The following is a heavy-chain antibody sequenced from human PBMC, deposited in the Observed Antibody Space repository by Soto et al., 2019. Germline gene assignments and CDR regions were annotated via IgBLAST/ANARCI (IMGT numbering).Heavy chain of an antibody. D-gene: IGHD2-21*02. CDR1: GFSLSTTGVG. CDR2: IYWDDDK. Sequence: QITLKESGPTLVKPTQTLTLTCSFSGFSLSTTGVGVGWIRQPPGKALEWLALIYWDDDKRYNPSLNSRLTITKDNSKNRVVLAMTNMDPVDTATYYCVQSRCGGDCLQSYSSHSYYGLDVWGQGTTVTVSS. V-gene: IGHV2-5*02. CDR3: VQSRCGGDCLQSYSSHSYYGLDV. J-gene: IGHJ6*02.